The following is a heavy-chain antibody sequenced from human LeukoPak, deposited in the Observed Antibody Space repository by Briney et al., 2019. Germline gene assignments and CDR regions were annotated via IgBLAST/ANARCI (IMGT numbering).Heavy chain of an antibody. J-gene: IGHJ4*02. CDR2: TSAGGDIT. V-gene: IGHV3-23*01. Sequence: GSLRLSCAASGFTFIDHAMTWVRQTLAKGLESVSSTSAGGDITHYAESVKGRFTISRDNSKSTLYLQMNSLRAEDTAIYFCAYLDSSGFYYGRLRYWGQGTPVTVSS. CDR3: AYLDSSGFYYGRLRY. D-gene: IGHD3-22*01. CDR1: GFTFIDHA.